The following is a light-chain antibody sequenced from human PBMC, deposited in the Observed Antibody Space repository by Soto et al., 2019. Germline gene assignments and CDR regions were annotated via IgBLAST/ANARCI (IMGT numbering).Light chain of an antibody. V-gene: IGKV3-20*01. CDR3: QQYGSSYT. Sequence: ENVLTQSPGTLSLSPGDTATLSCRASQTIFNSYLAWYQQKPGQAPRLLIYGASSRATGIPDRFSGGGSGTDFTLTITRLEPEDCAVYSCQQYGSSYTFGQGTKLEMK. CDR1: QTIFNSY. J-gene: IGKJ2*01. CDR2: GAS.